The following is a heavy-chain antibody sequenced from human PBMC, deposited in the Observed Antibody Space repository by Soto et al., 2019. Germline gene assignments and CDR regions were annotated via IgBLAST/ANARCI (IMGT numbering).Heavy chain of an antibody. J-gene: IGHJ6*02. CDR3: AKSYYDSSGSSYYYYGMDV. Sequence: PGGSLRLSCAASGFTFSSYAMSWVRQAPGKGLEWVSAISGSGGSTYYADSVKGRFTISRDNSKNTLYLQMNSLRAEDTAVYYCAKSYYDSSGSSYYYYGMDVRGQGTTVTVSS. CDR1: GFTFSSYA. V-gene: IGHV3-23*01. CDR2: ISGSGGST. D-gene: IGHD3-22*01.